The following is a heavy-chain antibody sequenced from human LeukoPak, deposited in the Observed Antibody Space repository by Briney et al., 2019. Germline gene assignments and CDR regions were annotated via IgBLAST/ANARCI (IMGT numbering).Heavy chain of an antibody. Sequence: PSETLSLTCAVYGGSFSGYYWSWIRQPPGKGLEWIGEINHSGSTNYNVSHKSRVTISVDTSKNQFSLKLSSVTAADTAVYYCARGTAAAVGVGYYYYYMDVWGKGTTVTVSS. CDR1: GGSFSGYY. D-gene: IGHD2-15*01. V-gene: IGHV4-34*01. CDR2: INHSGST. J-gene: IGHJ6*03. CDR3: ARGTAAAVGVGYYYYYMDV.